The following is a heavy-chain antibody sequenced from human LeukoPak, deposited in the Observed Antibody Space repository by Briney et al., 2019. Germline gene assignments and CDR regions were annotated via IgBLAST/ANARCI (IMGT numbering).Heavy chain of an antibody. CDR3: ARDRGGSYSAIDY. J-gene: IGHJ4*02. V-gene: IGHV3-48*04. CDR2: ISSSSITI. D-gene: IGHD2-15*01. Sequence: PGGSLRLSCAASGFTFTTYWMNWVRQAPGKGLEWVSFISSSSITIYYADSVKGRFTISRDNAEKSLYLQMNSLRAEDTAVYYCARDRGGSYSAIDYWGQGTLVTVSS. CDR1: GFTFTTYW.